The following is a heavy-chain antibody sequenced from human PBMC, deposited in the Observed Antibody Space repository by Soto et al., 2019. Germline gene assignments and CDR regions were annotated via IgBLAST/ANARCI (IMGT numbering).Heavy chain of an antibody. CDR1: GYTFTGYY. CDR2: VNPISGDT. V-gene: IGHV1-2*02. J-gene: IGHJ5*02. D-gene: IGHD3-10*01. Sequence: QIQLVQSGAEVKKPGASVKVSCRASGYTFTGYYLHWVRQAPGQGLEWMGWVNPISGDTNYAQKFQDRVIMTRARSITPVHMELSRLRSDDTAVYYCAREEGFRITMDRGRWFDPWGQGTLVTVSS. CDR3: AREEGFRITMDRGRWFDP.